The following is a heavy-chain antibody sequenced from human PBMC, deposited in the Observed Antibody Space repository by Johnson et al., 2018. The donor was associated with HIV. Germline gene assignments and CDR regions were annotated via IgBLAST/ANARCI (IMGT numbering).Heavy chain of an antibody. CDR1: GFTFRSYA. J-gene: IGHJ3*02. CDR2: ISFDGSNE. V-gene: IGHV3-30*18. D-gene: IGHD5-18*01. CDR3: AKEQPARAFDI. Sequence: QVQLVESGGGVVQPGGSLRLSCAASGFTFRSYAMHWVRQAPGKGLEWVGVISFDGSNEYYADSVKGRFTISRDNSNNTLYLEMNSLRAEDTAVYYCAKEQPARAFDIWGQGTMVTVSS.